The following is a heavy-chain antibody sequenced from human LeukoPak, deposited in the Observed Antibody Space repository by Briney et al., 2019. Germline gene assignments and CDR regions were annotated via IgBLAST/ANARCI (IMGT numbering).Heavy chain of an antibody. D-gene: IGHD5-24*01. J-gene: IGHJ4*02. V-gene: IGHV3-30*18. CDR1: GFTFSSYG. CDR3: AKAPTRWLQLLPLDY. Sequence: PGGSLRLSCAASGFTFSSYGMHWVRQAPGKGLEWVAVISYDGSNKYYADSVKGRFTISRDNSKNTLYLQMNSLRAEDTAVYYCAKAPTRWLQLLPLDYWGQGTLVTVSS. CDR2: ISYDGSNK.